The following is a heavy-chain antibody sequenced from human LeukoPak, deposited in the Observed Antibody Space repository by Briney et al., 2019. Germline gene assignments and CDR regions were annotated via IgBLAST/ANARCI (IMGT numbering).Heavy chain of an antibody. CDR3: AKDHYYGSGSYSGIDY. D-gene: IGHD3-10*01. CDR1: GIIFSTYA. CDR2: ISWQSGSI. V-gene: IGHV3-9*01. Sequence: GGSLRLSCEFSGIIFSTYAMHWVRQAPGKGLEWVSSISWQSGSIRYADSVKGRFTISRDNAKNSLYLQMNSLRAEDTALYYCAKDHYYGSGSYSGIDYWGQGTLVTVSS. J-gene: IGHJ4*02.